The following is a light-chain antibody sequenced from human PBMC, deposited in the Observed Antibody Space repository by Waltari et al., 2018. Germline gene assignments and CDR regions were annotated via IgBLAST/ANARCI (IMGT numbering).Light chain of an antibody. CDR3: QQYSSVPPT. CDR2: AAS. CDR1: HHLNNY. J-gene: IGKJ1*01. V-gene: IGKV1-27*01. Sequence: DIHMTQSPSSLSAYVGDRVTLTCRASHHLNNYLGWYQQRPGEAPKLLMYAASTLQTGVPSRFRGSGSGTEFTLTITSLQPEDVATYYCQQYSSVPPTFGQGTKVEI.